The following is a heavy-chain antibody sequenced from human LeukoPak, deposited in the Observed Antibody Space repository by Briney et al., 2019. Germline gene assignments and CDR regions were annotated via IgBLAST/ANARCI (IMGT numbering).Heavy chain of an antibody. V-gene: IGHV3-9*01. CDR1: GFNFDDYA. J-gene: IGHJ2*01. CDR3: TRRAARWQFDL. Sequence: GGSLRLSCALSGFNFDDYAMHWVRHAPGRGLEWVSGINWKTGNGIYAGSVKGRFTISRENAKNSLYLQMSSLRAEDTALYYCTRRAARWQFDLWGGGTLPADSS. D-gene: IGHD5-24*01. CDR2: INWKTGNG.